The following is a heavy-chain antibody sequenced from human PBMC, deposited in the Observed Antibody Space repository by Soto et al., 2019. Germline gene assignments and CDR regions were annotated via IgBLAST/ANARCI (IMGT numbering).Heavy chain of an antibody. Sequence: SETLSLTCTVSGASISGFYWSWIRKSAGKGLEWIGRIYATGTTDYNPSLKSRVMMSVDTSKKQFSLKLRSVTAADTDVYYCVRDGTKTLRDWFDPWGQGISVTVSS. D-gene: IGHD1-1*01. CDR1: GASISGFY. CDR3: VRDGTKTLRDWFDP. CDR2: IYATGTT. J-gene: IGHJ5*02. V-gene: IGHV4-4*07.